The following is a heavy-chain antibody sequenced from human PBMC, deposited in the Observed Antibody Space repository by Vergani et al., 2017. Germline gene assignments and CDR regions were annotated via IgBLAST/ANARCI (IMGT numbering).Heavy chain of an antibody. CDR2: IRHDGIT. J-gene: IGHJ4*02. V-gene: IGHV4-39*07. CDR3: AREGYCTNGVCFTLFDV. CDR1: GGSFFNSRYY. D-gene: IGHD2-8*01. Sequence: QLQLQESGPGLVKPSGTLSLTCSVTGGSFFNSRYYWGWIRQPPGKGLEWIGEIRHDGITHYSPSLKSRVTISIDTSTHQFSLNLRSVTAADTAVYYCAREGYCTNGVCFTLFDVWGQGALATVSS.